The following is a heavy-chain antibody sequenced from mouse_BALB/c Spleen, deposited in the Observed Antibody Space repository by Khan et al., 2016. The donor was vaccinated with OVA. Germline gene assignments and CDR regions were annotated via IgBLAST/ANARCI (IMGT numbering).Heavy chain of an antibody. CDR1: GCTFTDYY. CDR3: ARRNYFGYTFAY. J-gene: IGHJ3*01. V-gene: IGHV1-77*01. D-gene: IGHD1-2*01. Sequence: QVQLKQSGAELARPGASVKLSCTASGCTFTDYYINWVKQRTGQGLEWIGEISPGSGDTYYNERFMGKATLTADKSSSTAYMQLSSLTSEASAVYFCARRNYFGYTFAYWGQGTLVTVSA. CDR2: ISPGSGDT.